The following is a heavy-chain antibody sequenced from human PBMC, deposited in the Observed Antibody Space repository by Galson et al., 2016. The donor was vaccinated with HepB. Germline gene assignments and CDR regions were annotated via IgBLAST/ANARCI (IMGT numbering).Heavy chain of an antibody. V-gene: IGHV4-59*02. J-gene: IGHJ5*02. CDR1: GGSVTTFY. D-gene: IGHD3-10*01. CDR2: LYNSGTT. Sequence: SETLSLTCTVSGGSVTTFYWSWVRQPPGKGLEWIGCLYNSGTTTYNPSLKSRVTISVDTSKNQFSLMLTSVTTADTAVYYRVRDQGLRGWFDPWGQGTLVTVSS. CDR3: VRDQGLRGWFDP.